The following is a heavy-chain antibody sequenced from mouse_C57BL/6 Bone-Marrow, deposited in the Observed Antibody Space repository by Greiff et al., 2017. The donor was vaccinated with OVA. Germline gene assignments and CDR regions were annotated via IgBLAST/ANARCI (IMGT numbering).Heavy chain of an antibody. V-gene: IGHV1-26*01. Sequence: EVQLQQSGPELVKPGASVKISCKASGYTFTDYYMNWVKQSHGKSLEWIGDINPNNGGTSYNQKFKGKATLTVDKSSSTAYMELRSLTSEDSAVYYCASDGYYFPYAMDYWGQGTSVTVSS. D-gene: IGHD2-3*01. CDR2: INPNNGGT. CDR3: ASDGYYFPYAMDY. J-gene: IGHJ4*01. CDR1: GYTFTDYY.